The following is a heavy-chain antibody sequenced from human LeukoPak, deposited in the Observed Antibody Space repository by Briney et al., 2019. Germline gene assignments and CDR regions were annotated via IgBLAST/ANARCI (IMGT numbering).Heavy chain of an antibody. V-gene: IGHV4-61*09. CDR3: ASNSGESDY. J-gene: IGHJ4*02. D-gene: IGHD6-19*01. Sequence: SETLSRTCTVSGGSINSGSYYWSWIRQPAGKGLEWMGHFYISGHTSYNPSLKSRVTMSVDTSKNQFSLKLSSVTAADTAVYYCASNSGESDYWGQGTLVTVSS. CDR1: GGSINSGSYY. CDR2: FYISGHT.